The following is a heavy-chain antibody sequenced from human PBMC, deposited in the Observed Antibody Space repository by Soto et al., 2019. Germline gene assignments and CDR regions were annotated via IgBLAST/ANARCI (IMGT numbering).Heavy chain of an antibody. D-gene: IGHD6-19*01. CDR3: ASPQAGVGLNYFDY. CDR1: GFTFSSYG. CDR2: IWYDGSNK. V-gene: IGHV3-33*01. Sequence: QVQLVESGGGVVQPGRSLRLSCAASGFTFSSYGMHWVRQAPGKGLEWVAGIWYDGSNKYYADSVKGRFTISRDNSKNALYLQMNSLRAEDTAVYYCASPQAGVGLNYFDYWGQGTLVTVSS. J-gene: IGHJ4*02.